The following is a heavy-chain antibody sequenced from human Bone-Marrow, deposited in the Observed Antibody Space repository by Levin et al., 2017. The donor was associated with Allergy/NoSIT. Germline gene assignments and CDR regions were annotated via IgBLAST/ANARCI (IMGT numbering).Heavy chain of an antibody. CDR2: IVVGSDNT. CDR3: AADQDYDYSTGYYSPYYYYGMDV. Sequence: SVKVSCKASGFTFSKSAVQWVRQARGQRLEWIGWIVVGSDNTNYAQKFQERVTISRDMSTSTAYMEISSLRSEDTAVYYCAADQDYDYSTGYYSPYYYYGMDVWGQGTTVTVSS. V-gene: IGHV1-58*01. J-gene: IGHJ6*02. CDR1: GFTFSKSA. D-gene: IGHD3-22*01.